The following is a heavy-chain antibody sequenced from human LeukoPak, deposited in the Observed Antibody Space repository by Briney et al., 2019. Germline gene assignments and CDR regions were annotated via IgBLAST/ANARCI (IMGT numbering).Heavy chain of an antibody. CDR2: KKQDGSEK. CDR1: GFTFSSYW. J-gene: IGHJ4*02. CDR3: ARDRSNIGGYYFDY. V-gene: IGHV3-7*01. Sequence: GGTLRLSCAASGFTFSSYWMSWVRQAPGKGLEGVANKKQDGSEKYYVDSVKGRFTISRDNAKNSLYLQMNSLRAEDTAVYYCARDRSNIGGYYFDYWGQGTLVTVSS. D-gene: IGHD4-11*01.